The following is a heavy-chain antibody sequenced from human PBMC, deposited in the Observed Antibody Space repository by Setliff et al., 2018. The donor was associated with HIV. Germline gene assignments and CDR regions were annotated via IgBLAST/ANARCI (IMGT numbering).Heavy chain of an antibody. CDR3: AISIVGVTSEMY. CDR2: VNHNGNI. J-gene: IGHJ4*02. CDR1: GVPLSDYY. V-gene: IGHV4-34*01. D-gene: IGHD2-21*02. Sequence: SETLSLTCTLNGVPLSDYYWNWIRQSPGKGLEWIVEVNHNGNINYNPSLESRVTVSVDTSKTQYSLKMISVTAADTAMYYCAISIVGVTSEMYWAQGTLVTVSS.